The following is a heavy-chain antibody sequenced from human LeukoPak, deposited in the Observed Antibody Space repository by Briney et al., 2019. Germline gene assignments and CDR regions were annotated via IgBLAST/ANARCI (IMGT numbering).Heavy chain of an antibody. Sequence: ASVKVSCKVSGYTLTELSMHWVRQAPGQGLEWMGSINPNSGGTNYAQKFHGRVTMTRDTSISTAYMELSSLRSDDTAVYYCARDQYCTSTSCYPYFDYWGQGALVTVSS. CDR3: ARDQYCTSTSCYPYFDY. J-gene: IGHJ4*02. V-gene: IGHV1-2*02. CDR2: INPNSGGT. D-gene: IGHD2-2*01. CDR1: GYTLTELS.